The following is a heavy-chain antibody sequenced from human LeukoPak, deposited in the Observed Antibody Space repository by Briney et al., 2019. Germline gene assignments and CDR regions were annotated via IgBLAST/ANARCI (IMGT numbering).Heavy chain of an antibody. CDR2: IYYSGST. CDR3: ARGWNYGDYYFDY. J-gene: IGHJ4*02. Sequence: PSETLSLTCTVSGGSISSYYWSWIRQPPGKGLEWIGYIYYSGSTDYNPSLKSRVTISVDTSKNQFSLKLSSVTAADTAVYYCARGWNYGDYYFDYWGQGTLVTVSS. CDR1: GGSISSYY. V-gene: IGHV4-59*01. D-gene: IGHD4-17*01.